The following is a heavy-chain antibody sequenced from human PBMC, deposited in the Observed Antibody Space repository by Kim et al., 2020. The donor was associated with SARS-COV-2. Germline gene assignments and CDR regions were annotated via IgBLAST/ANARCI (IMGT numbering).Heavy chain of an antibody. CDR2: IYSGGSST. Sequence: GGSLRLSCAASGFTFSSYAMSWVRQAPGKGLEWVSVIYSGGSSTYYADSVKGRFTISRDNSKNTLYLQMNSLRAEDTAVYYCAKDRGGDSSGYYPNWFDPWGQGTLVTVSS. CDR1: GFTFSSYA. J-gene: IGHJ5*02. CDR3: AKDRGGDSSGYYPNWFDP. V-gene: IGHV3-23*03. D-gene: IGHD3-22*01.